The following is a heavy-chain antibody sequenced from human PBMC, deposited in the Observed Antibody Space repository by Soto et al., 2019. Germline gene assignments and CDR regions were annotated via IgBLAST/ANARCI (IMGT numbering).Heavy chain of an antibody. CDR2: IIPIFGTA. D-gene: IGHD5-12*01. Sequence: SVKVCCKASGGTFSSYAISWVRQAPGQGLEWMGGIIPIFGTANYAQKFQGRVTITADKSTSTAYMELSSLRSEDTAVYYCASSGGYSGSLDYWGQGTLVTVSS. CDR3: ASSGGYSGSLDY. J-gene: IGHJ4*02. V-gene: IGHV1-69*06. CDR1: GGTFSSYA.